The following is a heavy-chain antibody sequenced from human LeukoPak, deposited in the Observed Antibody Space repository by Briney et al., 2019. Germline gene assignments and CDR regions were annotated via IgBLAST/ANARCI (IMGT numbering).Heavy chain of an antibody. J-gene: IGHJ5*02. CDR1: GGTFSSYA. Sequence: GASVKVSCKASGGTFSSYAISWVRQAPGQGLEWMGGIIPIFGTANYAQKFQGRVTITADESTSTAYMELSSLRSEDTAVYYCARELRSITMFIGYNWFDPWGQGTLVTVSS. CDR2: IIPIFGTA. CDR3: ARELRSITMFIGYNWFDP. D-gene: IGHD3-10*02. V-gene: IGHV1-69*13.